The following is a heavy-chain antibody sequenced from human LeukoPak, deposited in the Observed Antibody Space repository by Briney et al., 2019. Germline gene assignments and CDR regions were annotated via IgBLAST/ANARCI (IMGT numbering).Heavy chain of an antibody. D-gene: IGHD6-19*01. V-gene: IGHV3-33*01. J-gene: IGHJ4*02. Sequence: GGSLRLSCAASGFSFSDYGMHWVRQAPGKGLEWVAVIWYDGSNKNYADSVKGRFTVSRDNSKNTLYLQMNSLRAEDTAVYYCARDSSQWLADYWGQGTLVTVSS. CDR1: GFSFSDYG. CDR2: IWYDGSNK. CDR3: ARDSSQWLADY.